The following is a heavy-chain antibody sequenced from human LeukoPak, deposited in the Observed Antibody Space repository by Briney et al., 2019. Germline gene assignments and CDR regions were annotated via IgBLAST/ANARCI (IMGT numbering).Heavy chain of an antibody. Sequence: TASETLSLTCAVSGGSISSSNWWSWVRQPPGKGLEWIGEIYHSGSTNYNPSLKSRVTISVDKSKNQFSLKLSSVTAADTAVYYCARDRRITMVRGITSRIDDYYYYYYMDVWGKGTTVTVSS. CDR1: GGSISSSNW. J-gene: IGHJ6*03. CDR2: IYHSGST. D-gene: IGHD3-10*01. CDR3: ARDRRITMVRGITSRIDDYYYYYYMDV. V-gene: IGHV4-4*02.